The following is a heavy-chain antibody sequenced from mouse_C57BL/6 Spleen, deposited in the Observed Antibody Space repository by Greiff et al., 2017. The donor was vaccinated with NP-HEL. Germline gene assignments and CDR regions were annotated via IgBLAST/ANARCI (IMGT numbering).Heavy chain of an antibody. CDR1: GYTFTDYY. CDR3: ARWANYYGSSYDWYFDV. D-gene: IGHD1-1*01. J-gene: IGHJ1*03. V-gene: IGHV1-19*01. CDR2: INPYNGGT. Sequence: EVQLQQSGPVLVKPGASVKMSCKASGYTFTDYYMNWVKQSHGKSLEWIGVINPYNGGTSYNQKFKGKATLTVDKSSSTAYMELNSLTSEDSAVYYCARWANYYGSSYDWYFDVWGTGTTVTVSS.